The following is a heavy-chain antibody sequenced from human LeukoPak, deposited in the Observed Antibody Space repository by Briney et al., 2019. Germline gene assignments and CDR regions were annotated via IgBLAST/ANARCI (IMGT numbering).Heavy chain of an antibody. J-gene: IGHJ4*02. Sequence: AASVKVSCKASGGTFSSYAIGWVRQAPGQGLEWMGGIIPIFGTANYAQKFQGRVTITADESTSTAYMELSSLRSEDTAVYYCASCDCYSNYLFWYFDYWGQGTLVTVSS. CDR3: ASCDCYSNYLFWYFDY. CDR1: GGTFSSYA. D-gene: IGHD4-11*01. CDR2: IIPIFGTA. V-gene: IGHV1-69*01.